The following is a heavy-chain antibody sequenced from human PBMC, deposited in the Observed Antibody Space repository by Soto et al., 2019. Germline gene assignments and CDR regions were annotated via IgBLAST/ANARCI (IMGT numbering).Heavy chain of an antibody. D-gene: IGHD1-26*01. CDR1: GGSLTRGDYY. Sequence: SETRSLTCIVSGGSLTRGDYYCSWLRQHTGKGLEWIGYITYSGSTYYNPSLKSRVTISIDTSNNQFSLKLNSVTAADTALYYGAGDIGSFAYWEGYWRQGIKVTSSS. CDR2: ITYSGST. J-gene: IGHJ4*02. CDR3: AGDIGSFAYWEGY. V-gene: IGHV4-31*03.